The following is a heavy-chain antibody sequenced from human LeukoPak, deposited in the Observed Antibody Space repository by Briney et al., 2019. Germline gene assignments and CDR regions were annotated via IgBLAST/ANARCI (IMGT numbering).Heavy chain of an antibody. J-gene: IGHJ4*02. CDR2: IYYSGST. Sequence: SETLSLTCTVSGGSISSYYWSWIRQPPGKGLEWIGYIYYSGSTNYNPSLKSRVTISVDTSKNQFSLKLSSVTAADTAVYYCARDSGNYFFYYWGQGTLVTVSS. V-gene: IGHV4-59*01. D-gene: IGHD1-26*01. CDR1: GGSISSYY. CDR3: ARDSGNYFFYY.